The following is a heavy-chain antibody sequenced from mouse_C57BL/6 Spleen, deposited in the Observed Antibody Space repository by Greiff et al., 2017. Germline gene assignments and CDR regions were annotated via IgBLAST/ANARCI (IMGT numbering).Heavy chain of an antibody. CDR3: ARHVWDPSWYFDV. Sequence: EVQRVESGGGLVKPGGSLKLSCAASGFTFSSYTMSWVRQTPEKRLEWVATISGGGGNTYYPDSVKGRFTISRDNAKNTLYLQMSSLRSEDTALYYCARHVWDPSWYFDVWGTGTTVTVSS. V-gene: IGHV5-9*01. D-gene: IGHD4-1*01. J-gene: IGHJ1*03. CDR2: ISGGGGNT. CDR1: GFTFSSYT.